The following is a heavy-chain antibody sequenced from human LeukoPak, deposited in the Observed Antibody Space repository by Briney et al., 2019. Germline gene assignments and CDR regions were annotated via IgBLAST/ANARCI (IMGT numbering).Heavy chain of an antibody. J-gene: IGHJ3*02. CDR1: GFTFSSYG. V-gene: IGHV3-30*02. Sequence: GGSLRLSCAASGFTFSSYGMHWVRQAPGKGLEWVAFIRYDGSNKYYADSVKGRFTITRDNSKNTLYLQMNSLRAEDTAVYYCANWCTSCLDAFDIWGQGTMVTVSS. D-gene: IGHD2-2*01. CDR3: ANWCTSCLDAFDI. CDR2: IRYDGSNK.